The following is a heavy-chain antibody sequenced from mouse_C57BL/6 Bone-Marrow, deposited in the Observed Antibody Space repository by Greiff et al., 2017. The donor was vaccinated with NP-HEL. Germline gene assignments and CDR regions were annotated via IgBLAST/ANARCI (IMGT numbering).Heavy chain of an antibody. CDR1: GFTFSSYG. CDR2: ISSGGSYT. J-gene: IGHJ2*01. V-gene: IGHV5-6*01. CDR3: ARQRSGYFDY. D-gene: IGHD1-1*01. Sequence: EVKLMESGGDLVKPGGSLKLSCAASGFTFSSYGMSWVRQTPDKRLEWVATISSGGSYTYYPDSVKGRFTISRDNAKNTLYLQMSRLKSEDTAMYYCARQRSGYFDYWGQGTTLTVSS.